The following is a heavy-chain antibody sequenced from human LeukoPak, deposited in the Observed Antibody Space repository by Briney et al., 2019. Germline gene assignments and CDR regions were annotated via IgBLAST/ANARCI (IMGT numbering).Heavy chain of an antibody. D-gene: IGHD3-22*01. CDR1: GGSISSYY. V-gene: IGHV4-4*07. CDR2: IYTSGIT. Sequence: SETLSLTCTVSGGSISSYYWSWIRQPAGKGLEWIGRIYTSGITNYNPSLKSRVTMSVDTSKNQFSLKLSSVTAADTAVYYCARDHRINYDSSNQGFDYWGQGTLVTVSS. J-gene: IGHJ4*02. CDR3: ARDHRINYDSSNQGFDY.